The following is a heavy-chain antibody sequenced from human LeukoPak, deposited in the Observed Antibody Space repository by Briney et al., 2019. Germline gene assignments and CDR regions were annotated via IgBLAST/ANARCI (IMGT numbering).Heavy chain of an antibody. V-gene: IGHV3-30*18. D-gene: IGHD5-12*01. Sequence: GGSLRLSCSASGFTFSSYGMHWVRQAPGKGLEWVAVISYDGSNKYYADSVKGRFTISRDNSKNTLYLQMNSLRAEDTAVYYCAKVGLATAGGDAFDIWGQGTMVTVSS. CDR1: GFTFSSYG. CDR2: ISYDGSNK. CDR3: AKVGLATAGGDAFDI. J-gene: IGHJ3*02.